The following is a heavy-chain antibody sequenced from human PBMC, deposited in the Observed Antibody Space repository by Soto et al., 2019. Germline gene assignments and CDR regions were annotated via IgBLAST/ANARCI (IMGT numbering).Heavy chain of an antibody. CDR3: ATRPLLPGAP. Sequence: EVQLVESGGGLIQPGGSLRLSCAASGFTFSSNDMNWVRQAPGKGLEWVSLIYSSGSTYYADSVKGRFTISRDNSKNTLYLQMRSLRAEDTAVYYCATRPLLPGAPWGQGTMVTVSS. CDR2: IYSSGST. D-gene: IGHD3-22*01. J-gene: IGHJ3*01. CDR1: GFTFSSND. V-gene: IGHV3-53*01.